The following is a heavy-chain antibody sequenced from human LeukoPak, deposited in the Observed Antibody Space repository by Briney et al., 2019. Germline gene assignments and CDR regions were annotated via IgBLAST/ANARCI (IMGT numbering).Heavy chain of an antibody. CDR3: AKGIEGADVFDI. Sequence: GGSLRLSCAASGFTFSDFDMQWVRQARGKRLEWVSAIGTAGDTYYPASVKGRFTISRDNSKNTLYLQMNSLRVEDTAVYYCAKGIEGADVFDIWGQGTMVTVSS. J-gene: IGHJ3*02. CDR1: GFTFSDFD. CDR2: IGTAGDT. V-gene: IGHV3-13*01.